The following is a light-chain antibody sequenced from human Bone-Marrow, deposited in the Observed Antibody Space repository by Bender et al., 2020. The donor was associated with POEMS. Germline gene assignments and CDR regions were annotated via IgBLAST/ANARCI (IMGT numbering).Light chain of an antibody. CDR2: EVN. CDR3: CSYAGSGIWV. V-gene: IGLV2-23*02. Sequence: QSVLTQPPSASGTPGQRVTISCSGGSSNIGAHAVNWYQHHPGKAPKLIIYEVNKRPSDISNRFSGSKSGNTASLTISGLQAEDEADYHCCSYAGSGIWVFGGGTKMIVL. CDR1: SSNIGAHA. J-gene: IGLJ3*02.